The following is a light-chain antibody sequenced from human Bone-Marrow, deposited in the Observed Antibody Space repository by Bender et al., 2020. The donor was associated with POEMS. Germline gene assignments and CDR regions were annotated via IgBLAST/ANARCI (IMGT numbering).Light chain of an antibody. CDR2: DVT. J-gene: IGLJ2*01. CDR1: SRDIGSYNF. V-gene: IGLV2-14*03. Sequence: QSALTQPASVSGSPGQSITISCTGSSRDIGSYNFVSWYQQYSGQAPKLIIYDVTNRPSGVSDRFSGAKSGNAASLTISGLQAEDEADYYCSSYSSTSTDVVFGGGTKVTVL. CDR3: SSYSSTSTDVV.